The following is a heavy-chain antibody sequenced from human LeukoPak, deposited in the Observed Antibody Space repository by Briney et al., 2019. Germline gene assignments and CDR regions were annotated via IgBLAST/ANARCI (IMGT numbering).Heavy chain of an antibody. D-gene: IGHD2-2*02. Sequence: GRSMTLSCPASRFIFSSYWMSWVSPAPGKGLEWEAIIKQDGTEQYYVDSVKGLFTISRDNTKTSLDLQMNSLRVEDTAMYYCARVGRCSSTSCYTSVVVTSTVVGCLDPWGQGTLVTVSS. CDR1: RFIFSSYW. J-gene: IGHJ5*02. CDR3: ARVGRCSSTSCYTSVVVTSTVVGCLDP. CDR2: IKQDGTEQ. V-gene: IGHV3-7*01.